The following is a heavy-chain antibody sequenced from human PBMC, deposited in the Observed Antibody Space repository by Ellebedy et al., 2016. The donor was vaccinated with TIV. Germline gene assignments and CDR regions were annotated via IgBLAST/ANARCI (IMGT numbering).Heavy chain of an antibody. CDR2: LWSDANYK. V-gene: IGHV3-33*01. CDR3: ASRSGSYPPKIDY. D-gene: IGHD3-10*01. Sequence: GGSLRLSXAASGFTLSGSGMHWVRQAPGKGLEWVAVLWSDANYKYYADSVKGRFTISRDNSKSTLFLQMNSLRAEDTAVYYCASRSGSYPPKIDYWGQGTLVTVSS. CDR1: GFTLSGSG. J-gene: IGHJ4*02.